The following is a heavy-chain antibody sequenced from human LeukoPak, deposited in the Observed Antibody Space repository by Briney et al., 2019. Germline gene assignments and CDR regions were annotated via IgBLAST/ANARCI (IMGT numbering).Heavy chain of an antibody. V-gene: IGHV3-23*01. J-gene: IGHJ3*02. CDR2: ISGSGGNT. Sequence: GSLRLSCAASGFTXSNYAMSWVRQAPGKGLEWVSAISGSGGNTYYADSVKGRFTISRDNSKNTLYLQMNSLRDDDTAVYYCVRDYIYAFDIWGQGTMVTVSS. CDR3: VRDYIYAFDI. CDR1: GFTXSNYA. D-gene: IGHD3-9*01.